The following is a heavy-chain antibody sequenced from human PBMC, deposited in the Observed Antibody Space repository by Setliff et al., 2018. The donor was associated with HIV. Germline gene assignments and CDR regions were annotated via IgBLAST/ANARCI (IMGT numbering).Heavy chain of an antibody. CDR2: MCHGGNNN. J-gene: IGHJ4*02. V-gene: IGHV4-38-2*02. CDR3: ARDLRGTQSSDY. CDR1: GYSISSDYC. D-gene: IGHD1-1*01. Sequence: PSQTLSLTCGVSGYSISSDYCWGWIRQPPGKGLEWIGNMCHGGNNNYYNPSLKSRVTISVDTSKNQFSLKLRSVTAADTAVYYCARDLRGTQSSDYWGQGTLVTVSS.